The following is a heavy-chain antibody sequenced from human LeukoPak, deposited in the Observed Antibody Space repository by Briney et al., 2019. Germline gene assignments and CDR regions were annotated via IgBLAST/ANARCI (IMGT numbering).Heavy chain of an antibody. Sequence: GGSLRLSCAASGFTFSSYWMSWVRQAPGKGLEWVANIKQDGSEKYYVDSVKGRFTISRDNAKNSLYLQMNSLRAEDTAVYYCARGNRYQLLPWIYWGQGTLVTVSS. CDR1: GFTFSSYW. V-gene: IGHV3-7*01. J-gene: IGHJ4*02. CDR3: ARGNRYQLLPWIY. D-gene: IGHD2-2*01. CDR2: IKQDGSEK.